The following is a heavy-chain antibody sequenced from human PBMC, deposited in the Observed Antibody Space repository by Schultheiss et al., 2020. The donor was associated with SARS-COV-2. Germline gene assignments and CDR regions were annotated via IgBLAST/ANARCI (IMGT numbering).Heavy chain of an antibody. D-gene: IGHD1-20*01. CDR2: IKQDGSEK. J-gene: IGHJ4*02. CDR3: AKMGITGDY. Sequence: GGSLRLSCAASGFTFSSYGMHWVRQAPGKGLEWVANIKQDGSEKYYVDSVKGRFTISRDNSKNTLYLQMNSLRAEDTAVYYCAKMGITGDYWGQGTLVTVSS. V-gene: IGHV3-7*03. CDR1: GFTFSSYG.